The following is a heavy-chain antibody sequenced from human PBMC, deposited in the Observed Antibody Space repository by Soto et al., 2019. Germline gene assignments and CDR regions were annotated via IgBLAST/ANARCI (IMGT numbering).Heavy chain of an antibody. J-gene: IGHJ6*02. V-gene: IGHV1-8*01. CDR1: GYTFTSYD. Sequence: ASVKVSCKASGYTFTSYDMNWVRQVTGRGLEWMGWMNPNSGNTGYAQKFQGRVTMTRNTSISTAYMELSSLRSEDTAVYYCARGRRTRRIAAAGPNYYYYGMDVWGQGTTVTVSS. CDR2: MNPNSGNT. D-gene: IGHD6-13*01. CDR3: ARGRRTRRIAAAGPNYYYYGMDV.